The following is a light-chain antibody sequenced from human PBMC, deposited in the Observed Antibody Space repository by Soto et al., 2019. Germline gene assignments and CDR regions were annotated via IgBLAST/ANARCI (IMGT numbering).Light chain of an antibody. CDR1: QSVSSN. J-gene: IGKJ2*01. V-gene: IGKV3-15*01. CDR3: QQYNNWPLYY. Sequence: EIVMTQSPATLSVSPGERATLSCRASQSVSSNLAWYQQKPGQAPRLLIYGASTRATGIPARFSGSGSGTEFTLTISSLQSEDFAVYYCQQYNNWPLYYLGQGTQLEIK. CDR2: GAS.